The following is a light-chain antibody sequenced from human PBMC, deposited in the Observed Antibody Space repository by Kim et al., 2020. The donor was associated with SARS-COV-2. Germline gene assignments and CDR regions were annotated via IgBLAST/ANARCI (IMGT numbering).Light chain of an antibody. Sequence: QSVLTQPPSASGAPGQRVTISCSGSSSNIGTNPVYWYQQLPGTAPKLFIFGSDQRPSGVPDQFSGSKSGTSASLAISGLRSEDEADFYCATWDDSLSGYVFGTGTKVTVL. CDR1: SSNIGTNP. J-gene: IGLJ1*01. CDR3: ATWDDSLSGYV. V-gene: IGLV1-47*01. CDR2: GSD.